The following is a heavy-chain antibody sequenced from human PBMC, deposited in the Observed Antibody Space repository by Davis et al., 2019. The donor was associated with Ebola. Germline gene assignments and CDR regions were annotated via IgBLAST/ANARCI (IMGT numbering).Heavy chain of an antibody. D-gene: IGHD2-21*01. CDR2: IKQDGSEK. Sequence: PGGSLRLSCAASGFTFSSYWMSWVRQAPGKGLEWVANIKQDGSEKYYVDSVKGRFTISRDNSKNTVSLQMNSLRAEDTAVYYCARDARSGDLFYYGMDVWGQGTTVTVSS. V-gene: IGHV3-7*03. CDR3: ARDARSGDLFYYGMDV. CDR1: GFTFSSYW. J-gene: IGHJ6*02.